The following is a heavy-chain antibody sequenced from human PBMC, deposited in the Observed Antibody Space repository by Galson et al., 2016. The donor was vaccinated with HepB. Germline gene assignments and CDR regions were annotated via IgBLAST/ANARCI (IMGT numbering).Heavy chain of an antibody. Sequence: SLRLSCAASGFSFSTSGMSWVRQTPGRGLEWVSGITSSGGTTHYADSVKGRFTISRDNSKNTLYLQMNILRAEDTAVFYCAKGYGIFDYWGQGTLVTVSS. V-gene: IGHV3-23*01. CDR2: ITSSGGTT. CDR3: AKGYGIFDY. CDR1: GFSFSTSG. D-gene: IGHD1-1*01. J-gene: IGHJ4*02.